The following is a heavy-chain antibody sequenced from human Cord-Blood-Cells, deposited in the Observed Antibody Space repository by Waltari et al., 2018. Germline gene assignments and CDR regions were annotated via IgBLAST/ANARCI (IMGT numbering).Heavy chain of an antibody. J-gene: IGHJ3*02. V-gene: IGHV3-23*04. CDR2: ISGSGGST. CDR3: AKDKAGVHAFDI. Sequence: EVQLVESGGGLVKPGGSLRLSCAASVFTFSSYALSWVRQAPGEEREWVSAISGSGGSTYYADSVKGRFTISRDNSKNTLYLQMNSLRAEDTAVYDCAKDKAGVHAFDIWGQGTMVTVSS. CDR1: VFTFSSYA. D-gene: IGHD6-19*01.